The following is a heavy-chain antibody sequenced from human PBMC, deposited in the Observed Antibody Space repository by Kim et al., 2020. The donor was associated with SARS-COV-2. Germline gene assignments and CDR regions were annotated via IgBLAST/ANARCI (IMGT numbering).Heavy chain of an antibody. CDR1: GYSISSGYY. Sequence: SETLSLTCTVSGYSISSGYYWGWIRQPPGKGLEWIGSIYHSGSTYYNPSLKSRVTISVDTSKNQFSLKLSSVTAADTAVYYCASLAYCGGDCYFGTVYF. D-gene: IGHD2-21*02. CDR3: ASLAYCGGDCYFGTVYF. J-gene: IGHJ4*01. CDR2: IYHSGST. V-gene: IGHV4-38-2*02.